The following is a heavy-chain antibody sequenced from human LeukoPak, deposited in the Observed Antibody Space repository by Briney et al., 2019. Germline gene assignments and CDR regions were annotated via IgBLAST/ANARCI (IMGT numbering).Heavy chain of an antibody. CDR1: GFTFDDYA. V-gene: IGHV3-9*01. J-gene: IGHJ4*02. Sequence: GRSLRLSCAASGFTFDDYAMHWVRQAPGKGLEWVSGISWNSGSIGYADSVKGRFTISRDNAKNSLYLQMNSLRAEDTALYYCALDKRSSSWYWYYFDYWGQGTLVTVSS. CDR3: ALDKRSSSWYWYYFDY. CDR2: ISWNSGSI. D-gene: IGHD6-13*01.